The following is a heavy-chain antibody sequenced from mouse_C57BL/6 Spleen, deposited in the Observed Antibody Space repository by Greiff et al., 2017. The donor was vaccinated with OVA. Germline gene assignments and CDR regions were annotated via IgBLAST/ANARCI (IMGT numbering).Heavy chain of an antibody. CDR1: GYTFTDYY. CDR3: ARDGNRYYYAMDY. D-gene: IGHD2-1*01. CDR2: INPNNGGT. J-gene: IGHJ4*01. V-gene: IGHV1-26*01. Sequence: EVQLQQSGPELVKPGASVKISCKASGYTFTDYYMNWVKQSHGKSLEWIGDINPNNGGTSYNQKFKGKATLTVDKSSSTAYMELRSLTSEDSAVYYCARDGNRYYYAMDYGGQGASGTVSS.